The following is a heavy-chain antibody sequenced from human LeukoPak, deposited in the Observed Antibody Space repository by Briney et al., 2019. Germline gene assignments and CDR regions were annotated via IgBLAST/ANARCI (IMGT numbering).Heavy chain of an antibody. CDR1: DGSVSSYY. CDR2: IYYGGST. CDR3: ARDRSSIYWFDP. D-gene: IGHD2-2*01. Sequence: WETLSLTCTVSDGSVSSYYWRWIRQPPGKGLEWVGCIYYGGSTNYNPSLKSRVTISQDTSKHQFSLKLTSVTAADTAVYYCARDRSSIYWFDPWGQGTLVTVSS. J-gene: IGHJ5*02. V-gene: IGHV4-59*02.